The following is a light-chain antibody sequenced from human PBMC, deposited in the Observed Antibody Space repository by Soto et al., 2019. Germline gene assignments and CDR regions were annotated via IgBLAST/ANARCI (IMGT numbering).Light chain of an antibody. Sequence: NFMLTQPHSVSESPGKTVTISCTRSSGSIASNYVQWYQQRPGSAPTTVIYEGHLRPSGVPDRFSGSIDRSSNSASLTISGLKTEDEADYFCQSYGTGIQGVFGGGTQLTVL. CDR3: QSYGTGIQGV. J-gene: IGLJ3*02. V-gene: IGLV6-57*04. CDR1: SGSIASNY. CDR2: EGH.